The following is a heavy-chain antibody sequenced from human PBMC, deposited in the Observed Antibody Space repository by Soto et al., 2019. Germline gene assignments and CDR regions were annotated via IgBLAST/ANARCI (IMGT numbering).Heavy chain of an antibody. V-gene: IGHV4-39*01. D-gene: IGHD3-3*01. J-gene: IGHJ5*02. CDR2: IYSSGSA. CDR3: SRSFGVANVRFDP. CDR1: GGSVTSVSYY. Sequence: SETLSLTCTVSGGSVTSVSYYWGWLRQPPGKGLEWIGLIYSSGSAYYNPSLKSRVTMSVDRSKNRFSLNLTSVTAADTAVYFCSRSFGVANVRFDPWGHGVLV.